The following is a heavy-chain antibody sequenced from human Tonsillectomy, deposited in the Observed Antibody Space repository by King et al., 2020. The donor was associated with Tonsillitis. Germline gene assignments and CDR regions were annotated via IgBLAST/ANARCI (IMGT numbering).Heavy chain of an antibody. CDR1: GFTFSSYA. J-gene: IGHJ1*01. V-gene: IGHV3-23*04. Sequence: VQLVESGGGLVQSGGSLRLSCSASGFTFSSYAMTWVRQAPGKGLEWVSGISAPGDSTYYADSVKGRFTLSRDNSKNTLYLQMNSLRAEDTAVYYCAKDKSLYDSSGYFQHWGQGTLVTVSS. CDR2: ISAPGDST. D-gene: IGHD3-22*01. CDR3: AKDKSLYDSSGYFQH.